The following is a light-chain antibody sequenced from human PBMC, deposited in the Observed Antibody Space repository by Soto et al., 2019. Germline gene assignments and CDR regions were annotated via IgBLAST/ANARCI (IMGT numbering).Light chain of an antibody. V-gene: IGKV1-39*01. CDR1: QSISSY. J-gene: IGKJ2*01. CDR2: AAS. Sequence: DIQMTQSPSSLSASVGDRVTITCRASQSISSYLNWYQQKPGKAPKLLIYAASSLQSGVPSRFSGSGSGTDFTLTISSLQPEDFATYYCQQSYSTPPTTFGQGTTLEIK. CDR3: QQSYSTPPTT.